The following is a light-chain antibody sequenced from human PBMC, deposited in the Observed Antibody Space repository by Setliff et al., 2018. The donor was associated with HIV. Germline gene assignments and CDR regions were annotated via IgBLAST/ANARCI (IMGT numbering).Light chain of an antibody. CDR3: GSYAGSKSYG. V-gene: IGLV2-8*01. Sequence: QSALAQPPSASGSPGQSVTISCTGASSDVGVYNYVSWFQQHPGKAPKLMIYEVTKRPSGVPDRFSGSKSGNTASLTVSGLQAEDEADYYCGSYAGSKSYGFGTGTKV. CDR1: SSDVGVYNY. J-gene: IGLJ1*01. CDR2: EVT.